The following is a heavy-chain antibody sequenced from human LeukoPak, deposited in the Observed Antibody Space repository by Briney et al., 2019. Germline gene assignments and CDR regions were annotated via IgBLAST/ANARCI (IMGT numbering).Heavy chain of an antibody. V-gene: IGHV3-21*01. CDR3: AIEPGYSSSWYRYFQH. D-gene: IGHD6-13*01. Sequence: PGGSLRLSCAASGFTFSSYSMNWVRQAPGRGLEWVSSISSRSKYIYHADSVKGRFTISRDDAKNSLYLQMNSLRAEDTAVYYCAIEPGYSSSWYRYFQHWGQGTLVTVSS. CDR2: ISSRSKYI. CDR1: GFTFSSYS. J-gene: IGHJ1*01.